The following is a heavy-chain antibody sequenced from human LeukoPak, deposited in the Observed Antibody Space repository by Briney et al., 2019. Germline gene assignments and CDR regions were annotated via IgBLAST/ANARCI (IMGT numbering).Heavy chain of an antibody. Sequence: SETLSLTCTVSGGSISSYKWSWIRQPAGKGLGWIGRIYSSGSTNYTPSLKSRVTMSVDTSKNQFSLKLSSVTAADTAVYYCARGIVGATAPDYWGQGTLVIVSS. CDR1: GGSISSYK. J-gene: IGHJ4*02. CDR2: IYSSGST. D-gene: IGHD1-26*01. CDR3: ARGIVGATAPDY. V-gene: IGHV4-4*07.